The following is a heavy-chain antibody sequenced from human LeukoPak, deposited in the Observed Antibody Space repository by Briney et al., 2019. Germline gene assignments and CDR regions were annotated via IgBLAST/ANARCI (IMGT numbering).Heavy chain of an antibody. V-gene: IGHV3-30-3*01. Sequence: PGRSLRLSCAASGFTFSSYAMHWVRQAPGKGLEWVAVISYDGSNKHYADSVGGRFTISRDNSKNTLFLQMNSLRDEDTAVYYCAKDLYSNYGPADYWGQGNLVTVSS. CDR2: ISYDGSNK. CDR3: AKDLYSNYGPADY. J-gene: IGHJ4*02. CDR1: GFTFSSYA. D-gene: IGHD4-11*01.